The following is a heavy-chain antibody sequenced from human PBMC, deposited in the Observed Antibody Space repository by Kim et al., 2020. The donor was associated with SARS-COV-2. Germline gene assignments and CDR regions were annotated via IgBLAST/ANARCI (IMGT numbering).Heavy chain of an antibody. CDR1: GFSFVTYN. CDR3: SKDLDFYRGAMDV. D-gene: IGHD3-3*01. Sequence: GGSLRLSCAASGFSFVTYNMNWVRQVPGKGLEWVSLVDDRGDKTIYADSVKGRFTISRDNSKNIVYLQMNSLSAEDTALYFCSKDLDFYRGAMDVWGQGT. V-gene: IGHV3-23*01. CDR2: VDDRGDKT. J-gene: IGHJ6*02.